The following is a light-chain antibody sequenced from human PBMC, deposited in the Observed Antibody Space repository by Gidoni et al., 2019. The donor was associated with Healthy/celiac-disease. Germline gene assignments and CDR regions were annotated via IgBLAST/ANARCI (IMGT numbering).Light chain of an antibody. CDR2: KAF. CDR1: QSISSW. J-gene: IGKJ1*01. Sequence: DIQMTQSPSTLSASVGDRVTITCRASQSISSWLAWYKQKPGKSPKLLIYKAFSLESGVPSRFSGSGSGTEFTLTISSLQPDDFATYDCQQYNSYWTFGQGTKVEIK. V-gene: IGKV1-5*03. CDR3: QQYNSYWT.